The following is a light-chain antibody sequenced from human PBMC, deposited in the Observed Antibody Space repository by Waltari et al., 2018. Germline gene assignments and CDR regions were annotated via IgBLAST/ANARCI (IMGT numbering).Light chain of an antibody. CDR1: QSVSSN. CDR3: QHYDNWPVT. J-gene: IGKJ5*01. CDR2: DAS. Sequence: EIVMTQSPATLSVSPGERATISCRASQSVSSNFAWYQQKPGQAPRLLSYDASTRATGIPARFSGSGSGTESTLTISSLQSEDFAVYYCQHYDNWPVTFGQGTRLEIK. V-gene: IGKV3-15*01.